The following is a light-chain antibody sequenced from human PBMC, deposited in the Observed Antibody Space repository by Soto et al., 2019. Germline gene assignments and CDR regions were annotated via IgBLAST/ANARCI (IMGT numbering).Light chain of an antibody. CDR1: SSNIGSNT. J-gene: IGLJ2*01. Sequence: QSVLTQPPSASGTPGQRVTISCSGSSSNIGSNTVNWYQQLPGTAPKLLIYSNNQRPSGVPDRFSGSKSGTSASLAISGLQPEDEADYYCQSYDTTLSVVVFGGGTKVTVL. CDR2: SNN. V-gene: IGLV1-44*01. CDR3: QSYDTTLSVVV.